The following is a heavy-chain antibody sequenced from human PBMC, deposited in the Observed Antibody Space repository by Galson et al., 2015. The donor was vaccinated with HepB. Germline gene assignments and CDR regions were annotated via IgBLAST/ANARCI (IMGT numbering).Heavy chain of an antibody. CDR2: ISNDGSNR. Sequence: SLRLSCAASGFTFSGYAMHWVRQAPGKGLEWVAVISNDGSNRYYADSVKDRFTISRNNSKNTLYMQMNSLRAEDTAVYYCASHIYWGQGTLVTVSS. CDR3: ASHIY. V-gene: IGHV3-30*04. J-gene: IGHJ4*02. CDR1: GFTFSGYA.